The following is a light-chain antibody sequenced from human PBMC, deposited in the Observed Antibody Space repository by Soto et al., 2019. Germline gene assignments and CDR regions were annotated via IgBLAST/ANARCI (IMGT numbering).Light chain of an antibody. V-gene: IGLV4-60*02. CDR3: ETWDSNTHTV. Sequence: QSVLTQSSSASASLGSSVKLICTLSSGHSSYIIAWHQQQPGKAPRYLMKLEGSGSYNKGSGVPDRFSGSSSGADSYLTISNLQFEDEVDYYCETWDSNTHTVFGGGTKVTVL. CDR1: SGHSSYI. CDR2: LEGSGSY. J-gene: IGLJ3*02.